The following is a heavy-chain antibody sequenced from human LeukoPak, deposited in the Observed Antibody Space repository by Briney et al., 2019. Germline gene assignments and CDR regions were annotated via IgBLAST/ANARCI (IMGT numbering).Heavy chain of an antibody. CDR2: IYHSGST. D-gene: IGHD2-2*01. CDR1: GGSISSHY. V-gene: IGHV4-59*08. Sequence: SETLSLTCTVSGGSISSHYWSWIRRPPGKGLEWIGYIYHSGSTNYNPSLKSRVTISVDTSNNQFSLKLSSVTAADTAVYYCAQYCSSTSCQKAYAFDIWGQGTMVTVSS. J-gene: IGHJ3*02. CDR3: AQYCSSTSCQKAYAFDI.